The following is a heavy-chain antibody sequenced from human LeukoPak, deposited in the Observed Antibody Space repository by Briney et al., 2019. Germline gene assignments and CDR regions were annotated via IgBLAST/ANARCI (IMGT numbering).Heavy chain of an antibody. Sequence: SETLSLTCTVSGGSISSSSYYWGWIRQPPGKGLEWIGSIYYSGSTNYNPSLKSRVTISVDTSKNQFSLKLSSVTAADTAVYYCARAFSGWELLFDYWGQGTLVTVSS. J-gene: IGHJ4*02. CDR3: ARAFSGWELLFDY. CDR1: GGSISSSSYY. D-gene: IGHD1-26*01. CDR2: IYYSGST. V-gene: IGHV4-39*07.